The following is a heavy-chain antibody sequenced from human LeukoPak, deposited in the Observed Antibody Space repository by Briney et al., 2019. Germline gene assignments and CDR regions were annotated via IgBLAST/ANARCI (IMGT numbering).Heavy chain of an antibody. V-gene: IGHV3-53*01. Sequence: GGSLSLSCAVSGFTVSSNYISWVRQAPGKGLEWVSVIHSGGNTYSADSSQGRFTISRDSSKNTLYLQMNSLRAEDTAVYDCARVGSTCRAPNVWGQGTLVTVSS. CDR1: GFTVSSNY. J-gene: IGHJ4*02. D-gene: IGHD2-8*01. CDR2: IHSGGNT. CDR3: ARVGSTCRAPNV.